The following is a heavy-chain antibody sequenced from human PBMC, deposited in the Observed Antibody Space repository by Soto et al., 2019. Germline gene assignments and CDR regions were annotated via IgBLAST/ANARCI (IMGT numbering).Heavy chain of an antibody. J-gene: IGHJ6*02. Sequence: GESLKISCAASGFTFSSYAMHWVRRAPVKGLEWVAVISYDGSNKYYADSVKGRFTISRDNSKNTLYLQMNSLRAEDTAVYYCAEGAQDGPDFYYSGMDVWGQGTTVTVS. CDR2: ISYDGSNK. CDR1: GFTFSSYA. D-gene: IGHD3-3*01. V-gene: IGHV3-30-3*02. CDR3: AEGAQDGPDFYYSGMDV.